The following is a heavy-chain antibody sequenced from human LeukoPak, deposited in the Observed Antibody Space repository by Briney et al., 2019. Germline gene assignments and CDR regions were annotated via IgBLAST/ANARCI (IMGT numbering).Heavy chain of an antibody. D-gene: IGHD2-2*02. CDR1: GFTFSSYG. Sequence: PGGSLRLSCAASGFTFSSYGMHWVRQAPGKGLEWVAVISYDGSNKYYADSVKGRFTISRDNSKNTLYLQMNSLRAEDTAVYYCANFVPFVVVPAAILHDYWGQGTLVTVSS. CDR3: ANFVPFVVVPAAILHDY. V-gene: IGHV3-30*18. CDR2: ISYDGSNK. J-gene: IGHJ4*02.